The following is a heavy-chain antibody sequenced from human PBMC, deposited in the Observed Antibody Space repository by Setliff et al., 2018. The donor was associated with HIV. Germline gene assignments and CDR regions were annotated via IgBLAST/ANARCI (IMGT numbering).Heavy chain of an antibody. J-gene: IGHJ4*02. V-gene: IGHV4-59*11. CDR1: GGSIFSHY. Sequence: SETLSLTCTVSGGSIFSHYWSWVRQPPGKGLEWIGYIYYSGSTNYNPSLKSRVSISVDTSKNQFSLNLRSVTAADTAVYYCAGGVWSFDYWGQRTLVTVSS. CDR3: AGGVWSFDY. CDR2: IYYSGST. D-gene: IGHD6-13*01.